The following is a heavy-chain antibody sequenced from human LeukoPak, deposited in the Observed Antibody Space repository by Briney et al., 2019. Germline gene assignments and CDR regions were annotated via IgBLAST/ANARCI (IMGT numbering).Heavy chain of an antibody. CDR3: VRDSDYQRNSGGLYAHYDALDI. CDR2: IKADGSVK. D-gene: IGHD2-21*01. Sequence: IKADGSVKHYEDSVEGRFSISRDNARSSLYLQMNSLRAEDTAVYYCVRDSDYQRNSGGLYAHYDALDIWGHGTMVTVPS. V-gene: IGHV3-7*01. J-gene: IGHJ3*02.